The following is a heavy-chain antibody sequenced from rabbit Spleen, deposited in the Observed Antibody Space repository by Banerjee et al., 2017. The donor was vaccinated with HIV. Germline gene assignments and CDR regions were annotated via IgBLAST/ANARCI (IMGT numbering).Heavy chain of an antibody. Sequence: QSLEESGGDLVKPGASLTLTCTASGVSFSGNSYMCWVRQAPGKGLEWIVCIDTATGKAVYASWAKGRFTISKTSSTTVTLQMTSLTVADTATYFCARDLDDVIGWNFAWWGPGTLVTVS. CDR1: GVSFSGNSY. J-gene: IGHJ4*01. D-gene: IGHD4-1*01. CDR2: IDTATGKA. V-gene: IGHV1S40*01. CDR3: ARDLDDVIGWNFAW.